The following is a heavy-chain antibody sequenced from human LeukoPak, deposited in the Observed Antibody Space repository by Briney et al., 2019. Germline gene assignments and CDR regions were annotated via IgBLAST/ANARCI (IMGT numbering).Heavy chain of an antibody. CDR2: IYYSGST. J-gene: IGHJ6*02. CDR1: GGPISSGDYY. V-gene: IGHV4-30-4*01. CDR3: ARVSVVRSNYGYYYYYGMDV. D-gene: IGHD4-11*01. Sequence: SETLSLTCTVSGGPISSGDYYWSWIRQPPGKGLEWIGYIYYSGSTYYNPSLKSRVTISVDTSKNQFSLKLSSVTAADTAVYYCARVSVVRSNYGYYYYYGMDVWGQGTTVTVSS.